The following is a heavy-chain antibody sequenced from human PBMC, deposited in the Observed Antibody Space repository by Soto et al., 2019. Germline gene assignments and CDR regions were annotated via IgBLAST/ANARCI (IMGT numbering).Heavy chain of an antibody. Sequence: PGGALRLSCAASGFTFSSYSMNWVRQAPGKGLEWVSSIISSSSYIYYADSVKGRFTISRDNAKNSLYLQMNSLRAEDTAVYYCARDGSHSIGPPQYYYYGMDVWGQGTTVPVSS. D-gene: IGHD3-10*01. J-gene: IGHJ6*02. CDR1: GFTFSSYS. CDR2: IISSSSYI. V-gene: IGHV3-21*03. CDR3: ARDGSHSIGPPQYYYYGMDV.